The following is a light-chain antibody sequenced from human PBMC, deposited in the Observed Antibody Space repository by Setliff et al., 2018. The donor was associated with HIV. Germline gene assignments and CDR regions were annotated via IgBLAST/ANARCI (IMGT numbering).Light chain of an antibody. CDR2: DVH. CDR3: SSYTRIATWV. V-gene: IGLV2-14*03. Sequence: QSVLAHPASVSGSPGQSITLSCTGTSSDVGGINLVSWYQQHPGKAHTVMICDVHNGPPGVSDRFSGSKSGDMATLRISGLQAEDEADYYCSSYTRIATWVFGGGTK. J-gene: IGLJ3*02. CDR1: SSDVGGINL.